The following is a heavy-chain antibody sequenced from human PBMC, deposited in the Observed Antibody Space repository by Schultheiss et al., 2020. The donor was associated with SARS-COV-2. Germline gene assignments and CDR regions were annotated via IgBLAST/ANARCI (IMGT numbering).Heavy chain of an antibody. D-gene: IGHD6-6*01. V-gene: IGHV1-18*01. CDR1: GGTFSSYA. CDR2: ISAYNGNT. J-gene: IGHJ6*02. CDR3: ASAQLVGYGMDV. Sequence: ASVKVSCKASGGTFSSYAISWVRQAPGQGLEWMGWISAYNGNTNYAQKLQGRVTMTRDTSISTAYMELSRLRSDDTAVYYCASAQLVGYGMDVWGQGTTVTVSS.